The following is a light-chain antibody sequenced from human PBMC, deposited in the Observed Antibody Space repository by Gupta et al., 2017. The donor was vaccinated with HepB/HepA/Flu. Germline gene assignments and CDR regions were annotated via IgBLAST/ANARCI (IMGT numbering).Light chain of an antibody. J-gene: IGKJ1*01. CDR1: QSVSSSY. CDR3: QQYGSSQGWT. Sequence: DIVLTQSPGTLSLSPGERATLSCRASQSVSSSYLAWYQQKPDQAPRLLIYGASSRATGIPDRFSGSGSGTDFTLTISRLEPEDFAVYYCQQYGSSQGWTFGQGTKVEIK. CDR2: GAS. V-gene: IGKV3-20*01.